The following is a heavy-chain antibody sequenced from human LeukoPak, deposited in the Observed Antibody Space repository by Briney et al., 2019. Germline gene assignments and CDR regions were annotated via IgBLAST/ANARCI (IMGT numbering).Heavy chain of an antibody. CDR2: IYYSGST. J-gene: IGHJ4*02. CDR1: GASFSSSTYY. D-gene: IGHD1-26*01. CDR3: ARARSGSYPDF. Sequence: KPSETLSLTCTVSGASFSSSTYYWGWIRQPPGKGLEWIGSIYYSGSTYYNPSLKRRVTMSVDTSKNQFSLRLSSVTAADTAVYYCARARSGSYPDFWGQGTLVTVSS. V-gene: IGHV4-39*01.